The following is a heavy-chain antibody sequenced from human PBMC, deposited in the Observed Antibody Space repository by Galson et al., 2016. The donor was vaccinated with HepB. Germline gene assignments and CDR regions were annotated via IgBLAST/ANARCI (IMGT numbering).Heavy chain of an antibody. D-gene: IGHD2-21*01. Sequence: PALVKPTQTLTLTCTFSGFSLSTTEMCVGWLRQPPGKALEWLARIDWDHDQWYGSSLRARLTITKDTSKNQVVLTMTTMDPVDTATYYCARSSCGGDCRSENSVSRYDLDVWGQGTTVTVSS. J-gene: IGHJ6*02. CDR1: GFSLSTTEMC. CDR3: ARSSCGGDCRSENSVSRYDLDV. V-gene: IGHV2-70*11. CDR2: IDWDHDQ.